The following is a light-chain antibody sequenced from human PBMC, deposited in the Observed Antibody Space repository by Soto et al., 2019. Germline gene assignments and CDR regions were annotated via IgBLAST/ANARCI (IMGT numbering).Light chain of an antibody. CDR1: QSLLHITGETF. CDR2: EVS. V-gene: IGKV2D-29*02. J-gene: IGKJ5*01. Sequence: DVVLTQTPLSLSVAPGHPASISCKSSQSLLHITGETFLFWYLQKPGQSPQLLIYEVSTRVSGVPDRFSGSGSGTDFTLEIGRVETDDVGIYYCMKSTQLPPNFGQGTRLENK. CDR3: MKSTQLPPN.